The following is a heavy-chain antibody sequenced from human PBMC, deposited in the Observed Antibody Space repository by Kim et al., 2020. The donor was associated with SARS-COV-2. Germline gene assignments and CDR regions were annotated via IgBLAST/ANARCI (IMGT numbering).Heavy chain of an antibody. D-gene: IGHD6-6*01. CDR3: ARGRIAAAIGVDY. V-gene: IGHV1-2*02. Sequence: YAQKFQGRVTMTRDTSISTAYMELSRLRSDDTAVDYCARGRIAAAIGVDYWGQGTLVTVSS. J-gene: IGHJ4*02.